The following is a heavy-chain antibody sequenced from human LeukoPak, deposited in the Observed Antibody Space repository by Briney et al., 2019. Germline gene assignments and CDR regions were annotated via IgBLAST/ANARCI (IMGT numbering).Heavy chain of an antibody. D-gene: IGHD3-3*01. J-gene: IGHJ4*02. V-gene: IGHV4-38-2*01. CDR1: GYSLGKNYY. CDR3: ARYDSRGSASTKFDY. Sequence: LETLSLTWAVSGYSLGKNYYGGWIGQSPGRGLEWVGRIYGRASTSYNPSLMNRVTMSVDTSKNHFSLQLTSVTAADTAVYYCARYDSRGSASTKFDYWGPGIQVTVSS. CDR2: IYGRAST.